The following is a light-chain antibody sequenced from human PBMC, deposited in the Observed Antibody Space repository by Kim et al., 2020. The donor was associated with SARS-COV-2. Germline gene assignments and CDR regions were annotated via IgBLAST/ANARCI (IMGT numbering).Light chain of an antibody. V-gene: IGLV1-44*01. CDR3: AAWDDSLYGRM. J-gene: IGLJ3*02. Sequence: QLVLTQPPSASGTPGQRVTISCSGSTSNIGSYPVSWYQQVPGTAPKLLIYGDSERPSRVPDRFSGSKSGTSASLVISGLQSGDEADYFCAAWDDSLYGRMFGGGTQLTVL. CDR2: GDS. CDR1: TSNIGSYP.